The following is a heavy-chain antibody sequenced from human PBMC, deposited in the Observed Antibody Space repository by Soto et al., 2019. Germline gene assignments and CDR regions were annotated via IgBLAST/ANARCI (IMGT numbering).Heavy chain of an antibody. D-gene: IGHD3-22*01. CDR2: VSYDGSNK. Sequence: GGSLRLSCAASGFTFSSYGVHWVRQAPGRGLEWVASVSYDGSNKHYADSVKGRFTISRDNSRNTLDLQMNSLRAEDTAVYYCAKDTYYYDRSGYYTYDHWGQGT. J-gene: IGHJ4*02. CDR3: AKDTYYYDRSGYYTYDH. V-gene: IGHV3-30*18. CDR1: GFTFSSYG.